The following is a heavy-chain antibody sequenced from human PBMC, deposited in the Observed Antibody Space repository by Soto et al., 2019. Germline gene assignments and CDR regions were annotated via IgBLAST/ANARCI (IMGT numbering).Heavy chain of an antibody. CDR3: ARAGTMVRGFDY. J-gene: IGHJ4*02. D-gene: IGHD3-10*01. Sequence: QVQLQQWGAGLLKPSETLSLTCAVYGGSFSGYYWSWIRQPPGKGLEWIGYIYYSGSTYYNPSLKSRVTISVDTSKNQFSLKLSSVTAADTAVYYCARAGTMVRGFDYWGQGTLVTVSS. CDR1: GGSFSGYY. CDR2: IYYSGST. V-gene: IGHV4-34*01.